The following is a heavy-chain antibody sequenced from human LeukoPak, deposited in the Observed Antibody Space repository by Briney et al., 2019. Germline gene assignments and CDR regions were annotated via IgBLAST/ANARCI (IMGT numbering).Heavy chain of an antibody. CDR3: ARQAPRVTSFDY. J-gene: IGHJ4*02. D-gene: IGHD5-18*01. CDR1: GGSISSYY. CDR2: IYYGGST. V-gene: IGHV4-59*01. Sequence: SETLSLTCTVSGGSISSYYWSWIRQPPGKGLEWIGYIYYGGSTNYNPSLKSRVTISVDTSKNQFSLKLSSVTAADTAVYYCARQAPRVTSFDYWGQGTLVTVSS.